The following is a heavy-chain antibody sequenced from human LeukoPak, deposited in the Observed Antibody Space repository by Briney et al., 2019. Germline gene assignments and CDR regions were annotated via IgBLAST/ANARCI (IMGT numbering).Heavy chain of an antibody. D-gene: IGHD2-15*01. J-gene: IGHJ5*02. Sequence: GGSLRLSCAASGFPFSSHAMSWVRQPPGKGLEWVAAISNGKTYYADSVRGRFAISRDDSTNTVYLHMNSLRDEDTALYHCVREAGYCAPVCVKTNWFDPWGQGALVTVSS. CDR2: ISNGKT. V-gene: IGHV3-23*01. CDR3: VREAGYCAPVCVKTNWFDP. CDR1: GFPFSSHA.